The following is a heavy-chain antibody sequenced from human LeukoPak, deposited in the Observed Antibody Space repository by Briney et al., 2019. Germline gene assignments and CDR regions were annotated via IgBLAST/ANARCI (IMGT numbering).Heavy chain of an antibody. V-gene: IGHV4-39*07. CDR1: GGSISSSSYY. D-gene: IGHD4-17*01. Sequence: PSETLSLTCTVSGGSISSSSYYWGWIRQPPGKGLEWIGSIYYSGSTYYNPSLKSRVTISVDTSKNQFSLKLNSVTAADTAVYYCARTTVLTFKSNYYYYMDVWGKGTTVTVSS. CDR2: IYYSGST. J-gene: IGHJ6*03. CDR3: ARTTVLTFKSNYYYYMDV.